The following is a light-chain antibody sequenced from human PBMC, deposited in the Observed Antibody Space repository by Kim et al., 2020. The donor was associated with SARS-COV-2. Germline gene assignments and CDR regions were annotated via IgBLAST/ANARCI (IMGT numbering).Light chain of an antibody. Sequence: QSALTQPPSVSGSPGQSVTISCTGTSSDAGAYNRVSWYQQPPGTAPKLIIYEVANRPSGVPDRFSGSKSDNSASLTISGLQAEDEAHYYCSSFTTSSTLVFGGGTQLTVL. CDR2: EVA. CDR1: SSDAGAYNR. J-gene: IGLJ2*01. CDR3: SSFTTSSTLV. V-gene: IGLV2-18*02.